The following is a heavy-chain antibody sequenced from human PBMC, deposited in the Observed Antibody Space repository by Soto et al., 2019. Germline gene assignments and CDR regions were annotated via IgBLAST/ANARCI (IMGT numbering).Heavy chain of an antibody. D-gene: IGHD3-22*01. Sequence: VGSLRLSCAASGFTFSSYAMSWVRQAPGKGLEWVSAISGSGGSTYYADSVKGRFTISRDNSKNTLYLQMNSLRAEDTAVYYCAKAFPYYYDSSGYPKSPFDYWGQGTLVTVSS. CDR1: GFTFSSYA. J-gene: IGHJ4*02. CDR3: AKAFPYYYDSSGYPKSPFDY. CDR2: ISGSGGST. V-gene: IGHV3-23*01.